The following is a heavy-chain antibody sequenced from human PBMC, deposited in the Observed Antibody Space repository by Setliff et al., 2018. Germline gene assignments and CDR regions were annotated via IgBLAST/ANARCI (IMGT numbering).Heavy chain of an antibody. CDR3: ARTGTYRYFDY. J-gene: IGHJ4*02. V-gene: IGHV4-39*01. CDR1: GDSMSSGVYY. Sequence: PSETLSLTCKVSGDSMSSGVYYWAWIRQPPGKGLEWIGRIYSGGTTYYNSSLKSRVTISVDTSKSQFSLRLNSVTAADTAVYYCARTGTYRYFDYWGRGTLVTDSS. CDR2: IYSGGTT. D-gene: IGHD1-1*01.